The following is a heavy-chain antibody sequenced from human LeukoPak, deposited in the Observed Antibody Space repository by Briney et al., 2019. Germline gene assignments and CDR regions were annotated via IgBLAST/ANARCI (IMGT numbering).Heavy chain of an antibody. Sequence: PSETLSLTCTVSGGSISSGDYYWSWIRQPPGKGLEWIGYIYYSGSTYYNPSLKSRVTISVDTSKNQFSLKLSSVTAADTAVYYCGRIDYGVYSGWVDSWGQGNLVIVSS. D-gene: IGHD4-23*01. V-gene: IGHV4-30-4*01. CDR3: GRIDYGVYSGWVDS. CDR1: GGSISSGDYY. CDR2: IYYSGST. J-gene: IGHJ4*02.